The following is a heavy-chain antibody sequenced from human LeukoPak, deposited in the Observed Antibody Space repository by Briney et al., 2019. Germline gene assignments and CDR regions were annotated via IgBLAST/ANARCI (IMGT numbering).Heavy chain of an antibody. Sequence: GASVKVSCKASGGTFSNYAISWVRQAPGQGLEWMGGTIPIFGSANYAQKFQGRVTITTDESTSTAYMELSSLRSEDTAMYYCASTRYCSSTSCYIKDWFDPWGQGTLVTVSS. J-gene: IGHJ5*02. CDR3: ASTRYCSSTSCYIKDWFDP. CDR2: TIPIFGSA. CDR1: GGTFSNYA. V-gene: IGHV1-69*05. D-gene: IGHD2-2*02.